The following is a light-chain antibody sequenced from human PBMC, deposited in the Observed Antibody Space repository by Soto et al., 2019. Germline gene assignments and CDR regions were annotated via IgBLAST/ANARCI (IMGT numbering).Light chain of an antibody. J-gene: IGKJ2*01. CDR1: QDIKND. V-gene: IGKV1-6*01. CDR2: GAS. Sequence: AIQMTQSPSSLSASVGDRVTITCRASQDIKNDLGWYQQKPGKAPKILIYGASSLQSGVPSRFSGSGSGTDFTRTISSLQTEDFAAFYCLQDYSYQFTFGHGTKLESK. CDR3: LQDYSYQFT.